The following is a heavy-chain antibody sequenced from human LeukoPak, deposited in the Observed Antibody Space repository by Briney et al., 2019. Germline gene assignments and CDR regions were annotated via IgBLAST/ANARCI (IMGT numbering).Heavy chain of an antibody. V-gene: IGHV4-39*07. D-gene: IGHD6-6*01. Sequence: SETLSLTCTVSGGSFSSSGSYWGWIRQPPGKGLEWIGSVYYSGNTYNPSLKSRVTISVDTSKNHFSLNLTSVNAADTAIYYCARVMAARREDLNWFDPWVQGTLVTVS. CDR3: ARVMAARREDLNWFDP. J-gene: IGHJ5*02. CDR1: GGSFSSSGSY. CDR2: VYYSGNT.